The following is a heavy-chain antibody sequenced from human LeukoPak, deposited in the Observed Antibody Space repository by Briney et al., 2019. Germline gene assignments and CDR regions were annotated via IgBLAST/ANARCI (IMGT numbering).Heavy chain of an antibody. CDR2: ISYDGSNK. V-gene: IGHV3-30*03. Sequence: GRSLRLSCAASGFTFSSYGMHWVRQAPGKGLEWVAVISYDGSNKYYADSVKGRFTISRDNSKNTLYLQMNSLRAEDTAVYYCGPMDVWGQGTTVTVSS. CDR1: GFTFSSYG. J-gene: IGHJ6*02. CDR3: GPMDV.